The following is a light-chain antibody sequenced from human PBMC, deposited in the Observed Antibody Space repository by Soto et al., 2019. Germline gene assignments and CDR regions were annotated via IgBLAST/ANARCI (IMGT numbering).Light chain of an antibody. J-gene: IGKJ5*01. CDR2: DAS. CDR3: QHRSEWPVS. V-gene: IGKV3-11*01. Sequence: EIVLTQSPATLSLSPGERATLSCRASRSVNSYLAWYQQKPGQAPRLLISDASNRATGIPARFSGSGSGTDFTLTISRLEPEDFAVYYCQHRSEWPVSFGQGTRLESK. CDR1: RSVNSY.